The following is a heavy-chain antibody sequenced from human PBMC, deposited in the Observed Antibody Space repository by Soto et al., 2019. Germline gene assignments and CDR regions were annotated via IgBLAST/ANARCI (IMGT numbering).Heavy chain of an antibody. V-gene: IGHV4-59*01. Sequence: SETLSLTLTVSGGSISGDSWSWIRQSPGKGLEWIGYISYSRSTNYNPSLKSRVTISVDTSNNQFALKLSSVTAADTAVYYCARDSGRKYYDFWSGYDYGMDVWGQGTTVTVSS. J-gene: IGHJ6*02. CDR2: ISYSRST. D-gene: IGHD3-3*01. CDR1: GGSISGDS. CDR3: ARDSGRKYYDFWSGYDYGMDV.